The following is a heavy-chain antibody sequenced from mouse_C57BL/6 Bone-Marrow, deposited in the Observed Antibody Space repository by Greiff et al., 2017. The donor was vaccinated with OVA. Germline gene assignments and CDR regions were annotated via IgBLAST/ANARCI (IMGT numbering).Heavy chain of an antibody. Sequence: VRVVESGPGLVAPSQSLSITCTVSGFSLTSYAISWVRQPPGKGLEWLGVIWTGGGTNYNSALKSRLSISKDNSKSQVFLKMNSLQTDDTARYYCASYYGAMDYWGQGTSVTVSS. CDR2: IWTGGGT. J-gene: IGHJ4*01. CDR3: ASYYGAMDY. V-gene: IGHV2-9-1*01. CDR1: GFSLTSYA. D-gene: IGHD1-1*01.